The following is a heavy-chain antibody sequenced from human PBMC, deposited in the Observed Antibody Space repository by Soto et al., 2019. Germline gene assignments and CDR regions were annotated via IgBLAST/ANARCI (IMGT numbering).Heavy chain of an antibody. CDR1: GGSFSGYY. CDR3: ASAAAKYGMDV. Sequence: SETLSLTCAVDGGSFSGYYWSWIRQPPGKGLEWIGEINHSGSTNYNPSLKSRVTISVDTSKDQFSLKLSSVTAADTAVYYCASAAAKYGMDVWGQGTTVTVSS. CDR2: INHSGST. J-gene: IGHJ6*02. V-gene: IGHV4-34*01. D-gene: IGHD6-13*01.